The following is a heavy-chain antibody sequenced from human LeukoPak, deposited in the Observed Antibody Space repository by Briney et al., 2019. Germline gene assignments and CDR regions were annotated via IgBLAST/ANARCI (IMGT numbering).Heavy chain of an antibody. J-gene: IGHJ5*02. CDR3: ARRGVVGASRWSWFDP. D-gene: IGHD1-26*01. V-gene: IGHV3-30-3*01. CDR2: VSSDGNKK. Sequence: GGSLRLSCAASGFTFSSHAMHWVRQAPGKGLEWVAVVSSDGNKKFYADSVTGRFIISRDNPKNTVDLQMNSLRPEDTAVYYSARRGVVGASRWSWFDPWGQGTLVTVSS. CDR1: GFTFSSHA.